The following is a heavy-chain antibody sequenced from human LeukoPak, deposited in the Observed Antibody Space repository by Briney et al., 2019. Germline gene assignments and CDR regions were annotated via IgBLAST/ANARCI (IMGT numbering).Heavy chain of an antibody. CDR3: ASRPRADIGPLDF. Sequence: GGSPRIYCAAAGLTFRDYAMTWVRQGPGKGLGWVSSISGSGSRTYYTESVKGRFTISRDNSKNTLYLQMNSLRADETAIYYCASRPRADIGPLDFWGQGTLVTVSS. CDR2: ISGSGSRT. D-gene: IGHD1-14*01. V-gene: IGHV3-23*01. CDR1: GLTFRDYA. J-gene: IGHJ4*02.